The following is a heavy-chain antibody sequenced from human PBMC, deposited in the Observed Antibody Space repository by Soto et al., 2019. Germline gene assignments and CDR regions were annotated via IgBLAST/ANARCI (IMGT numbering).Heavy chain of an antibody. V-gene: IGHV3-21*01. J-gene: IGHJ4*02. CDR2: IRSSSSYI. Sequence: PGGSLRLSCVXXXXTFXXXXXXXVRQAPGKXXXXXSXIRSSSSYIYYADSVKGRFTISRDNAKNSLYLQMNSLRAEDTAVYYCARDLRGYDYGDYDFDYWGQGTLVTVSS. D-gene: IGHD4-17*01. CDR1: XXTFXXXX. CDR3: ARDLRGYDYGDYDFDY.